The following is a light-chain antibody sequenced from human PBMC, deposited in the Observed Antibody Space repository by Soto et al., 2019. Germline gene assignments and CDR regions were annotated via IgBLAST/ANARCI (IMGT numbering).Light chain of an antibody. J-gene: IGKJ5*01. CDR1: QTISNY. Sequence: DIQMTQSPASLSASLGDRVTITLRASQTISNYLNWYQQKSGKAPELLVYAASNLQSGVPSRFTGSGSGTHFTLTISGLEPADFATYFCQQSYNTPITFGQGTRLEIK. V-gene: IGKV1-39*01. CDR2: AAS. CDR3: QQSYNTPIT.